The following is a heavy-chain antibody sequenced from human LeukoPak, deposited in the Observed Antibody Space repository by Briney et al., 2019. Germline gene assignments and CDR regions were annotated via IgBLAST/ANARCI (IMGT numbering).Heavy chain of an antibody. CDR2: INHMVRT. CDR3: ARGSRWFDP. J-gene: IGHJ5*02. V-gene: IGHV4-34*01. CDR1: GGSFSGYY. Sequence: PSETLSLTCAVYGGSFSGYYWSWIRQPPGKGLEWLGEINHMVRTNYNPSLKSGVTISVDTSKNQFSLKLSSVTDADTAVYYCARGSRWFDPWGQGTLVTVSS.